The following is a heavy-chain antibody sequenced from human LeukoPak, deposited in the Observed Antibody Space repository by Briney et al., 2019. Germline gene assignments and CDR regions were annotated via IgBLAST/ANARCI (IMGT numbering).Heavy chain of an antibody. J-gene: IGHJ6*03. Sequence: SETPSLTCTASGGSISSHYWSWIRQPPGKGLEWIGYIYYSGSTNYNPSLKSRVTISVDTSKNQFSLKLSSVTAADTAVYYCARDGPVSGSSPYYYYYYMDVWGKGTTVTVSS. CDR2: IYYSGST. CDR3: ARDGPVSGSSPYYYYYYMDV. D-gene: IGHD1-26*01. V-gene: IGHV4-59*11. CDR1: GGSISSHY.